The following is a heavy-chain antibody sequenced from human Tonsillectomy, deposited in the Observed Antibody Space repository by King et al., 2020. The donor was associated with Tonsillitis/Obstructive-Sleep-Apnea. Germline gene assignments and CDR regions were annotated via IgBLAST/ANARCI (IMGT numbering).Heavy chain of an antibody. CDR2: IRSKANSYAT. D-gene: IGHD6-13*01. Sequence: VQLVESGGGLVQPGGSLKLSCAASGFTFSGSAMHWVRQASGKGLEWVGRIRSKANSYATAYAASVKGRFTISRDDSKNTAYLQTNSLKTEDTAVYYCTSYIAAAGTVAFDIWGQGTMVTVSS. CDR1: GFTFSGSA. V-gene: IGHV3-73*02. J-gene: IGHJ3*02. CDR3: TSYIAAAGTVAFDI.